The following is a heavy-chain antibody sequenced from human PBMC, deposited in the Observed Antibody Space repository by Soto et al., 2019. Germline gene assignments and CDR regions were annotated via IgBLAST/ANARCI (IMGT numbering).Heavy chain of an antibody. V-gene: IGHV4-61*01. Sequence: PSETLSLTCTVSGGSVSSGSYYWSWIRQPPGKGLEWIGYIYYSGSTNYNPSLKSRVTISVDTSKNQFSLKLSSVTAADTAVYYCARDSWEQWPGKSWFDPWGQGTLVTVSS. CDR2: IYYSGST. D-gene: IGHD6-19*01. CDR3: ARDSWEQWPGKSWFDP. CDR1: GGSVSSGSYY. J-gene: IGHJ5*02.